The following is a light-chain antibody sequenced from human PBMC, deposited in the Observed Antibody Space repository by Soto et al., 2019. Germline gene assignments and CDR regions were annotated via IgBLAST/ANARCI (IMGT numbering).Light chain of an antibody. Sequence: DIQMTQSPSTLSASVGDRVTITCRASQSISSWLAWYQQKPGKAPKLLIYDASSLESGVPSRFSGSGSGTEFTLTIIILQPDDFATYYCQPYNSLCTFCQGTKVEIK. J-gene: IGKJ1*01. CDR3: QPYNSLCT. CDR1: QSISSW. V-gene: IGKV1-5*01. CDR2: DAS.